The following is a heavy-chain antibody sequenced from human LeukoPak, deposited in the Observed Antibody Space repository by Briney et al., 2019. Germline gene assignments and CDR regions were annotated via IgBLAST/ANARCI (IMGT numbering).Heavy chain of an antibody. V-gene: IGHV6-1*01. CDR3: AREPTYYDILTGYYIFGLSWGSYDY. J-gene: IGHJ4*02. D-gene: IGHD3-9*01. CDR2: TYYRSKWYN. Sequence: SQTLSLTCAISGDSVSSNSAAWNWIRQSPSRGLEWLGRTYYRSKWYNDYAVSVKSRITINPDTSKNQFSLQLNSVTPEDTAVYYCAREPTYYDILTGYYIFGLSWGSYDYWGQGTLVTVSS. CDR1: GDSVSSNSAA.